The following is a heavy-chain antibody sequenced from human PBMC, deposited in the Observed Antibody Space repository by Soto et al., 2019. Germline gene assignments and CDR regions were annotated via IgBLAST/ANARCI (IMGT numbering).Heavy chain of an antibody. V-gene: IGHV1-24*01. D-gene: IGHD2-15*01. CDR3: ATFGDRRWWLQDFNYYYGMDV. J-gene: IGHJ6*02. Sequence: ASVKVSCKVSGYTLTELSMHWVRQAPGKGLEWMGGFDPEDGETIYAQKFQGRVTMTEDTSTDTAYMELSSLRSEDTAVYYCATFGDRRWWLQDFNYYYGMDVWGQGTTVTVSS. CDR1: GYTLTELS. CDR2: FDPEDGET.